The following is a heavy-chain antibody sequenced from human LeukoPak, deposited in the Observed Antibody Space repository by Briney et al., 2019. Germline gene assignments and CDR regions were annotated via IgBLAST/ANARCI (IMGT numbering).Heavy chain of an antibody. J-gene: IGHJ6*02. CDR1: GYSISSGYY. D-gene: IGHD3-10*01. Sequence: SETLSFTCTVSGYSISSGYYWGWIRQPPGKGLEWIGSIYHSGSTYYNPSLKSRVTISVDTSKNQFSLKLSSVTAADTAVYYCARHLQYYGSGTMDVWGQGTTVTVSS. V-gene: IGHV4-38-2*02. CDR2: IYHSGST. CDR3: ARHLQYYGSGTMDV.